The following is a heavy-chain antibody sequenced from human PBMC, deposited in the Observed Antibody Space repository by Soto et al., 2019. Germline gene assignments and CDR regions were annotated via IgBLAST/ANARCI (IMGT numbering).Heavy chain of an antibody. CDR1: GGTFSSYA. J-gene: IGHJ3*02. D-gene: IGHD2-21*02. CDR3: ARPVGVTTFDAFDI. CDR2: IIPIFGTA. Sequence: GASVKVSCKASGGTFSSYAISWARQAPGQGLEWMGGIIPIFGTANYAQKFQGRVTITADESTSTAYMELSSLRSEGTAVYYCARPVGVTTFDAFDIWGQGTMVTVSS. V-gene: IGHV1-69*13.